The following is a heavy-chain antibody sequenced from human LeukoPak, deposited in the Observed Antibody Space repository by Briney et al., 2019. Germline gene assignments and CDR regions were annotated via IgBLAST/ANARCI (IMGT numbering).Heavy chain of an antibody. Sequence: GGSLRLSCATSGFIFSNYAVNWVRQAPGKGLEWVSIISGSGDTTYYADSVKGRFTISRDNSKNTLYLQMNSLRAEDTAVYYCARAVCSGGSRYYGVNWFGPWGQGTLVTVSS. V-gene: IGHV3-23*01. CDR1: GFIFSNYA. CDR3: ARAVCSGGSRYYGVNWFGP. D-gene: IGHD2-15*01. J-gene: IGHJ5*02. CDR2: ISGSGDTT.